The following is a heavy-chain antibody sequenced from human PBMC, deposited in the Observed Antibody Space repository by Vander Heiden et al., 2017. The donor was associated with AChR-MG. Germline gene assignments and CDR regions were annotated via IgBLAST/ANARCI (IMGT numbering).Heavy chain of an antibody. J-gene: IGHJ4*02. Sequence: EVQLLESGGGLVQPGASLRLSCEASGFTFGNFAMSWVRQAPGKGLEWVSGVRNIGTNTYYADSVKGRFTISRDNSKKTLNLQMNNLRAEDTAIYYCAKGKTGLSGGNPFLFDYWGQGTLVTVSS. CDR3: AKGKTGLSGGNPFLFDY. CDR2: VRNIGTNT. CDR1: GFTFGNFA. D-gene: IGHD3-16*01. V-gene: IGHV3-23*01.